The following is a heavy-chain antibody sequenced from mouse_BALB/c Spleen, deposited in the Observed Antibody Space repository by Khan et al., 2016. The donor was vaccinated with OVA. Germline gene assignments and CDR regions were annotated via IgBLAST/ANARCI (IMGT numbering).Heavy chain of an antibody. V-gene: IGHV5-9-4*01. CDR3: SWLLRRTAWFAY. Sequence: EVELVESGGGLVKPGGSLKLSCAASGFTFSSYAMSWVRQSPEKRLEWVADINSGGGYTYYPDTVTGRFTISRDNAKNTLYLEMSSLRSEDTAMYICSWLLRRTAWFAYWGQGTLVTVSA. CDR2: INSGGGYT. J-gene: IGHJ3*01. CDR1: GFTFSSYA. D-gene: IGHD1-1*01.